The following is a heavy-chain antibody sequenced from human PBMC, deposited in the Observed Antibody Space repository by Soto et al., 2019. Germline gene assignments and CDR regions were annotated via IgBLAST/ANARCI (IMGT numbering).Heavy chain of an antibody. CDR2: FYPGDSDT. J-gene: IGHJ4*02. Sequence: PGESLKISCKGSGYYFPSYWIGWVRQMPGKGLEWMGIFYPGDSDTRYSPSFQGQVTISADRSISNAYLQWSSLKPSDTAMYYCARQGNGAEGFDYWGQGNLVTVSS. CDR3: ARQGNGAEGFDY. D-gene: IGHD4-17*01. V-gene: IGHV5-51*01. CDR1: GYYFPSYW.